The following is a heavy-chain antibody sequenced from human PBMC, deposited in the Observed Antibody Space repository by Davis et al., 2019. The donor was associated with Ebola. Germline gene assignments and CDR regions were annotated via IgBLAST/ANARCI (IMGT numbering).Heavy chain of an antibody. D-gene: IGHD2-2*01. CDR1: GGTFSSYT. CDR2: IIPILGIA. CDR3: ARLHCISTSRYSN. Sequence: AASVKVSCKASGGTFSSYTISWVRQAPGQGLEWMGRIIPILGIANYAQKFQGRVTITADKSTSTAYMELSSLRSEDTAVYYCARLHCISTSRYSNWGQGTLVTVSS. V-gene: IGHV1-69*02. J-gene: IGHJ4*02.